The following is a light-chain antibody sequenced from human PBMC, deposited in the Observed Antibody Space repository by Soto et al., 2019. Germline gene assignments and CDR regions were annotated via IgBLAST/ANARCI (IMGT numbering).Light chain of an antibody. J-gene: IGLJ1*01. V-gene: IGLV1-40*01. CDR2: GNT. CDR1: SSNIGVNFD. Sequence: LTEPPSVSWAPGQRVTISCTGSSSNIGVNFDVGWFQHLPGSAPKVLIYGNTNRPSGVPARFSGSKSGTSASLAITGLEADDEADYYCQSYDSSLRAYVFGSGAKGTVL. CDR3: QSYDSSLRAYV.